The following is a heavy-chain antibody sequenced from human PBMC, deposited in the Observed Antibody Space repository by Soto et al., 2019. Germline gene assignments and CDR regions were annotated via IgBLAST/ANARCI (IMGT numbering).Heavy chain of an antibody. CDR3: ARFRGPMAAIVDDN. Sequence: QVQLVESGGGVVQPGRSLRLSCAASGFTFSNFGMEWVRQAPGKGLAWVAAISYDGNIKYYADSVKGRFTISRDNSKNTVFLQMNSLRAEDTAIYYCARFRGPMAAIVDDNWGQGTLVTVSS. CDR2: ISYDGNIK. J-gene: IGHJ4*02. V-gene: IGHV3-30*03. D-gene: IGHD3-10*01. CDR1: GFTFSNFG.